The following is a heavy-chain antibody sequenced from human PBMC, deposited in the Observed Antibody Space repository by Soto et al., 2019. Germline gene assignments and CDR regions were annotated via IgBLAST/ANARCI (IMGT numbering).Heavy chain of an antibody. D-gene: IGHD6-6*01. CDR3: ARQGSSSSGDAFDI. Sequence: SETMDLTCTVSGGSISSYYGSWIRQPPGKGLEWIGYIYYSGSTNYNPSLKSRVTISVDTSKNQFSLKLSSVTAADTAVYYCARQGSSSSGDAFDIWGQGTMVTVSS. J-gene: IGHJ3*02. CDR2: IYYSGST. V-gene: IGHV4-59*08. CDR1: GGSISSYY.